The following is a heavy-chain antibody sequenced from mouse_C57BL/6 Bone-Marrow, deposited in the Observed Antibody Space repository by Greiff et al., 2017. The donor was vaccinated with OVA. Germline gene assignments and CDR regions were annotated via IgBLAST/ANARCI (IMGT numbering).Heavy chain of an antibody. Sequence: QVQLKQSGAELARPGASVKLSCKASGYTFTSYGISWVKQRPGQGLEWIGEIYPRSGNTYYNEKFKGKATLTADTSSSTAYMELRSLTSEDSAVDCCARRRTGSHYLDYWGKGTTLTVSS. V-gene: IGHV1-81*01. CDR1: GYTFTSYG. CDR2: IYPRSGNT. CDR3: ARRRTGSHYLDY. J-gene: IGHJ2*01. D-gene: IGHD4-1*01.